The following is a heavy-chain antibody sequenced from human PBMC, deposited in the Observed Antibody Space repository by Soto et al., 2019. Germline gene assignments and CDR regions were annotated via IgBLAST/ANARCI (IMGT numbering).Heavy chain of an antibody. J-gene: IGHJ6*02. CDR1: GSTFTTYW. Sequence: GESLTISCEGSGSTFTTYWVAWVRQMPGKGLEWVGSSYPVDSDSRYNASVQGQVTISADRSISTAYLQWNSLKASDTAMYFCARHKGYCSSTSCYGMDVWGQGTTVTVYS. CDR2: SYPVDSDS. D-gene: IGHD2-15*01. V-gene: IGHV5-51*01. CDR3: ARHKGYCSSTSCYGMDV.